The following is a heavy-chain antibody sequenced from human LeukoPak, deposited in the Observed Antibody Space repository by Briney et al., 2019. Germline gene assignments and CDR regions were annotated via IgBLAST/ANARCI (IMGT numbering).Heavy chain of an antibody. CDR2: ISSSGGST. CDR1: GFTFSSYA. V-gene: IGHV3-23*01. J-gene: IGHJ4*02. CDR3: ARGRGYCSSTSCHDHFDY. Sequence: PGGSLRLSCAASGFTFSSYAMSWVRQAPGKGLEWVSAISSSGGSTYYTDSVKGRFTISRDNSKNTLYLQMNSLRAEDTAVYYCARGRGYCSSTSCHDHFDYWGQGTLVTVSS. D-gene: IGHD2-2*01.